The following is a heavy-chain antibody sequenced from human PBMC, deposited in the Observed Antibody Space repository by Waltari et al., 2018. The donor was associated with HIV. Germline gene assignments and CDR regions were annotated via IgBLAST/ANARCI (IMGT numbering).Heavy chain of an antibody. CDR1: GGSISSYY. V-gene: IGHV4-4*07. Sequence: QVQLQESGPGLVTPSEPLSLTCTVSGGSISSYYWSWIRQPAGKGLEWIGRIYTSGSTNYNPSRKSRVTMSVDTSKNQFSLKLSSVTAADTAVYYCARDLYYYGSGSRSASAFDIWGQGTMVTVSS. CDR2: IYTSGST. D-gene: IGHD3-10*01. J-gene: IGHJ3*02. CDR3: ARDLYYYGSGSRSASAFDI.